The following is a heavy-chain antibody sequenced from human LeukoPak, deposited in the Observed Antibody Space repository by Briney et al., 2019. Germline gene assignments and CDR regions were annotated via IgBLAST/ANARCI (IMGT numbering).Heavy chain of an antibody. CDR2: INPNSGGT. V-gene: IGHV1-2*02. D-gene: IGHD2-21*02. CDR1: GYTFTGYY. J-gene: IGHJ6*02. Sequence: ASVKVSCKAYGYTFTGYYMHWVRQAPGQGLEWMGWINPNSGGTNYAQKLQGRVTMTTDTSTSTAYMELRSLRSDDTAVYYCARGTIVVVTASYYYGMDVWGQGTTVTVSS. CDR3: ARGTIVVVTASYYYGMDV.